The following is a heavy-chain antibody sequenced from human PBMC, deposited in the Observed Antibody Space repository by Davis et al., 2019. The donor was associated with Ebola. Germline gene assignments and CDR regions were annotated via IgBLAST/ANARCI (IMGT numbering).Heavy chain of an antibody. CDR2: INPNSGGT. Sequence: ASVKVSCKASGYTFTGYYMHWVRQAPGQGLEWMGRINPNSGGTNYAQKFQGRVTMTRNTSISTAYMELSSLRSEDTAVYYCAPIPHPSGDSNYWGQGTLVTVSS. D-gene: IGHD1-26*01. CDR3: APIPHPSGDSNY. CDR1: GYTFTGYY. J-gene: IGHJ4*02. V-gene: IGHV1-2*06.